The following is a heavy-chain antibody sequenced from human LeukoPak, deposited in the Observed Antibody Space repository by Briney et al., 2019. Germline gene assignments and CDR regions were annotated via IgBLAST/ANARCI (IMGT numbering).Heavy chain of an antibody. CDR3: TTDYGGTA. V-gene: IGHV3-53*01. Sequence: GGSLRLSCAASGFNVSNNYMTWVRQAPGKGLEWVSLIYSSGSTYYADSVKGRFTISRDNSKNTLYLQVNSLRAEDTAVYYCTTDYGGTAWGQGTLVTVSS. D-gene: IGHD4-23*01. CDR1: GFNVSNNY. CDR2: IYSSGST. J-gene: IGHJ5*02.